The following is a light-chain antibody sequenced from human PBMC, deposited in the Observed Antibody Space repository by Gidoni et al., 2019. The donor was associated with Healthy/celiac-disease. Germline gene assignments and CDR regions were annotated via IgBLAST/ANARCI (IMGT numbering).Light chain of an antibody. J-gene: IGKJ1*01. Sequence: EIVMPQTPATLSVSPGERATLSCRASQSVSSNLAWYQQKPGQAPRLLIYGASTRATGLPARFSGSGSGTEFTLTISSLQSEDFAVYYCQQYNNWPPWTFGQGTKVEIK. CDR2: GAS. CDR1: QSVSSN. CDR3: QQYNNWPPWT. V-gene: IGKV3-15*01.